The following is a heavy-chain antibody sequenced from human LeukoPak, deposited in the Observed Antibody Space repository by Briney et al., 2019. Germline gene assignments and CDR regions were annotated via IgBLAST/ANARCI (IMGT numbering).Heavy chain of an antibody. J-gene: IGHJ4*02. D-gene: IGHD5-18*01. CDR2: ISYDGSNK. V-gene: IGHV3-30*04. CDR3: ARDNSVDTAMVTFDY. CDR1: GFTFSSYA. Sequence: PGRSLRLSCAASGFTFSSYAMHWVRQAPGKGLEWVAVISYDGSNKYYADSVKGRFTISRDNSKNTLYLQMNSLRAEDTAVYYCARDNSVDTAMVTFDYWGQGTLVTVSS.